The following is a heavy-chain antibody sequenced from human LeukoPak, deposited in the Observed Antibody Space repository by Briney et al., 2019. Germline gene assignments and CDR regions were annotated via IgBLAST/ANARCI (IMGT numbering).Heavy chain of an antibody. J-gene: IGHJ4*02. D-gene: IGHD3-22*01. V-gene: IGHV3-15*01. Sequence: GGSLRLSCAASGFTFSNYGMHWVRQAPGKGLEWVGRIKSKTDGGTTDYAAPVKGRFTISRDDSKNTLYLQMNSLKTEDTAVYYCTTESFRTCYYDSSGLYWGQGTLVTVSS. CDR3: TTESFRTCYYDSSGLY. CDR2: IKSKTDGGTT. CDR1: GFTFSNYG.